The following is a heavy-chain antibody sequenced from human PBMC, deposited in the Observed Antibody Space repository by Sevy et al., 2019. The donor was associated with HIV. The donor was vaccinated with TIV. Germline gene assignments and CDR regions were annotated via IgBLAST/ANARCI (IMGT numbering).Heavy chain of an antibody. CDR2: FDPEDGET. V-gene: IGHV1-24*01. Sequence: ASVKVSCKVSGYTLTELSMHWVRQAPGKGLEWMGGFDPEDGETIYAQKFQGRVTMTEDTSTDTAYMELSSLRSEDTAVYYCAIPQQYTGYSRGGGWFDPWGQGTLVTVSS. J-gene: IGHJ5*02. CDR1: GYTLTELS. D-gene: IGHD6-19*01. CDR3: AIPQQYTGYSRGGGWFDP.